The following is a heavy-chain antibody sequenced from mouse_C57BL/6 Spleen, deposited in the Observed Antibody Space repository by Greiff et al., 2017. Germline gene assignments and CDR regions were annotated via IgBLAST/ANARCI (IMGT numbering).Heavy chain of an antibody. V-gene: IGHV5-17*01. D-gene: IGHD1-1*01. CDR2: ISSGSSTI. CDR1: GFTFSDYG. CDR3: AKDYYGSSYGWYCDV. Sequence: EVKLMESGGGLVKPGGSLKLSCAASGFTFSDYGMHWVRQAPEKGLAWVAYISSGSSTIYYADTVKGRFTISRDNAKNTLFLQITSLRSEDTAMYYCAKDYYGSSYGWYCDVWGTGTTVTVAS. J-gene: IGHJ1*03.